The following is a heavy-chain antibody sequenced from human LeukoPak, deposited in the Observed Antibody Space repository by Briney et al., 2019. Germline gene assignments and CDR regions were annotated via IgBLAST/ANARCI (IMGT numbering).Heavy chain of an antibody. J-gene: IGHJ4*02. CDR3: ARWGSIAVARFDY. V-gene: IGHV4-59*01. Sequence: SETLSLTCTVSGGSISSYYWSWIRQPPGKGLEWIGYIYYTGNTNYNPSLASRVNISVDTSKNQFSLNLRSVTAADTAVYYCARWGSIAVARFDYWGQGTLVTVTS. CDR2: IYYTGNT. D-gene: IGHD6-6*01. CDR1: GGSISSYY.